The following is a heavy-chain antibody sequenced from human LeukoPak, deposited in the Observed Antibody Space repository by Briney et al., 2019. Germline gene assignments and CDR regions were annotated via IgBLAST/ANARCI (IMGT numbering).Heavy chain of an antibody. D-gene: IGHD1-1*01. J-gene: IGHJ6*03. V-gene: IGHV4-39*07. CDR2: IYYSGTT. CDR1: GGSISSSSHH. Sequence: SETLSLTCTVSGGSISSSSHHWGWVRQPPGKGLEWIGSIYYSGTTYYKPSLKSRVTISVDTSKNQFSLKLSSVTAADTAVYYCARDGSHYYMDVWGKGTTATVSS. CDR3: ARDGSHYYMDV.